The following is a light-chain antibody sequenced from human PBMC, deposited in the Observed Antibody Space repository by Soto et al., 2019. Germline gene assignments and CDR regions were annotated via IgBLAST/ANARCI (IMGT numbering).Light chain of an antibody. J-gene: IGKJ4*02. CDR1: QAIGSA. V-gene: IGKV1-13*02. Sequence: IQLTQSPSSLSASVGDRVTITCRAGQAIGSALAWYQQRPGKAPKLLLYDASNLEAGVPSRFSGSGSGTDFTLPITSLRPEDFATYYCQQFHGFPLTFGRGTKVQIK. CDR2: DAS. CDR3: QQFHGFPLT.